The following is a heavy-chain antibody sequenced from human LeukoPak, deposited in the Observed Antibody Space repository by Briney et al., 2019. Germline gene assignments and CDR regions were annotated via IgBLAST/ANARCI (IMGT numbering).Heavy chain of an antibody. Sequence: ASVKVSCKASGYTFTSYDINWVRQATGQGLEWMGWMNPNSGNTGYAQTFQGRVTITRNTSISTAYMELSSLRAEDTAVYYCARGLRCGELPRDYWGQGTLVTVSS. CDR1: GYTFTSYD. J-gene: IGHJ4*02. CDR3: ARGLRCGELPRDY. CDR2: MNPNSGNT. V-gene: IGHV1-8*03. D-gene: IGHD3-10*01.